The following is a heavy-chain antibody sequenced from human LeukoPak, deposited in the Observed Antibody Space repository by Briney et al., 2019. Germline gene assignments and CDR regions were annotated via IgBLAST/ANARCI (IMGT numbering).Heavy chain of an antibody. J-gene: IGHJ4*02. Sequence: SETLSLTCAVYGGSFSGYYWSWIRQPPGKGLEWIGEINHSGSTNYNPSLKSRVTISVDTSKNQFSLKLSSVTAADTAVYYCARSLGISSNDYWGQGTLVTVSS. CDR1: GGSFSGYY. CDR3: ARSLGISSNDY. CDR2: INHSGST. D-gene: IGHD1-26*01. V-gene: IGHV4-34*01.